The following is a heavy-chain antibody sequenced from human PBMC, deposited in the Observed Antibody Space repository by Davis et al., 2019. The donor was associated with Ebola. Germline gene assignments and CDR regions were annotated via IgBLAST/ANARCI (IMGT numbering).Heavy chain of an antibody. CDR3: ARDRYSDGSGYFFEQSH. J-gene: IGHJ4*02. CDR2: IIPVFGIP. Sequence: SVKVSCTASGYTFTSYYMHWVRQAPGQGLDWMGGIIPVFGIPKYAQKFQGRVTITADESTSTAYMELSSLRSEDTAVYYCARDRYSDGSGYFFEQSHWGQGTLVTVSS. D-gene: IGHD3-22*01. V-gene: IGHV1-69*13. CDR1: GYTFTSYY.